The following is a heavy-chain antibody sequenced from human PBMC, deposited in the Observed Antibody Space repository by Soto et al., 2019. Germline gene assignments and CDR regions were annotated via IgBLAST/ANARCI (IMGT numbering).Heavy chain of an antibody. Sequence: ASVKLSCKASVYTFTGYYMHWVRQAPGQGLEWMGWINPNSGGTNYAQKFQGWVTMTRDTSISTAYMELSRLRSDDTAVYYCARAHSPYSGYDIRAGMDVWGRGTTVTVSS. CDR2: INPNSGGT. D-gene: IGHD5-12*01. CDR3: ARAHSPYSGYDIRAGMDV. J-gene: IGHJ6*02. V-gene: IGHV1-2*04. CDR1: VYTFTGYY.